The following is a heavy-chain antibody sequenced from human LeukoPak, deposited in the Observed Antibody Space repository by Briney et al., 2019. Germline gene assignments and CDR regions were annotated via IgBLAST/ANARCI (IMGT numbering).Heavy chain of an antibody. D-gene: IGHD3-3*01. CDR3: VRGQTIDY. Sequence: GGSLRLSCTTSGFAFSNFSLYWVRHAPGKGLVWVSRIKSDGSGITYTDSVEGRFTISRDNVKNTLYLQMNSPRDEDTAVYYCVRGQTIDYWGQGTLVTVSS. V-gene: IGHV3-74*01. J-gene: IGHJ4*02. CDR2: IKSDGSGI. CDR1: GFAFSNFS.